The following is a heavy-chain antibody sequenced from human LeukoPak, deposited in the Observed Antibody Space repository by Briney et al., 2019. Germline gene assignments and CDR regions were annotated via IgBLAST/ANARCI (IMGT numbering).Heavy chain of an antibody. V-gene: IGHV3-23*01. J-gene: IGHJ5*02. CDR3: AEIIAVAGTGWFDP. CDR1: GFTFSSYA. CDR2: ISGSGGST. Sequence: GGSLRLSCAASGFTFSSYAMSWVRQAPGKGLEWVSAISGSGGSTYYADSVKGRLTISRDNSKNTLYLQMNSLRAEDTAVYYCAEIIAVAGTGWFDPWGQGTLVTVSS. D-gene: IGHD6-19*01.